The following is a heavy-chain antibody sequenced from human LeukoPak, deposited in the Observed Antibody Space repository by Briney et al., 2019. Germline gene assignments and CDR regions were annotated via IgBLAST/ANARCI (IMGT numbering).Heavy chain of an antibody. CDR1: GFTFSSYS. CDR3: ARSKYDSSGYYDFDY. CDR2: ISSSSSYI. Sequence: GGSLRLSCAASGFTFSSYSMNWVRQAPGKGLEWVSSISSSSSYIYYADSVKGRFTISRDNAKNSLYLQMNSLRAEDAAVYYCARSKYDSSGYYDFDYWGQGTPVTVSS. V-gene: IGHV3-21*01. D-gene: IGHD3-22*01. J-gene: IGHJ4*02.